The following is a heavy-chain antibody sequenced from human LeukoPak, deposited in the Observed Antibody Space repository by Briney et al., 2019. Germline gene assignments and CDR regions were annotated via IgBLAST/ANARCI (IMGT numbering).Heavy chain of an antibody. CDR1: GFTFSSYV. CDR2: ISYDGRNK. Sequence: GGSLRLSCAASGFTFSSYVMHWVRQAPGKGLEWVAVISYDGRNKYYADSVKGRFIISRDNSKNTLYVQMNSLRAEDTAVYYCARGHSEAAGRDYRGQGTLVTVSS. D-gene: IGHD6-13*01. CDR3: ARGHSEAAGRDY. V-gene: IGHV3-30*04. J-gene: IGHJ4*02.